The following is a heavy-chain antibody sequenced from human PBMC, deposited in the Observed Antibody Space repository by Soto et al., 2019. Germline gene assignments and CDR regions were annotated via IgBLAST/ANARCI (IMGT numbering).Heavy chain of an antibody. CDR2: ISSSSSYT. Sequence: LRLSCAASGFTFSDYYMSWIRQAPGKGLEWVSYISSSSSYTNYADSVKGRFTISRDNAKNSLYLQMNSLRAEDTAVYYCARDLNPGDYWGQGTLVTVSS. CDR1: GFTFSDYY. CDR3: ARDLNPGDY. V-gene: IGHV3-11*06. J-gene: IGHJ4*02.